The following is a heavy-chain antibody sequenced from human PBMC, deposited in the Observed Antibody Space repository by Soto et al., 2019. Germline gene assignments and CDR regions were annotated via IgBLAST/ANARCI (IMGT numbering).Heavy chain of an antibody. D-gene: IGHD3-16*01. J-gene: IGHJ6*02. CDR3: TTDGSYAQHV. CDR1: GFTFSDYY. Sequence: GGSLRLSCAASGFTFSDYYMSWIRQAPGKGLEWVSHINNDGSTTTYADSVKGRFTISRDNAKNTVHLQMNSLGAEDTAVYYCTTDGSYAQHVWGHGITVTVSS. CDR2: INNDGSTT. V-gene: IGHV3-74*01.